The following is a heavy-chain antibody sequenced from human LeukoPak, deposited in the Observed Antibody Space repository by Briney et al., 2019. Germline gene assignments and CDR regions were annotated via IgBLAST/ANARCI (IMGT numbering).Heavy chain of an antibody. CDR3: AILGFLEWLPNYYYYYTDV. D-gene: IGHD3-3*01. J-gene: IGHJ6*03. Sequence: SVKVSSTSSRGTFTIYAISCVCQGPRQGLAWVGGIFTTFGTAKHAQKFQRRVTITTDESTSTAYMELSSLRSEDTAVYYWAILGFLEWLPNYYYYYTDVWYKGTTVTVPS. CDR2: IFTTFGTA. V-gene: IGHV1-69*05. CDR1: RGTFTIYA.